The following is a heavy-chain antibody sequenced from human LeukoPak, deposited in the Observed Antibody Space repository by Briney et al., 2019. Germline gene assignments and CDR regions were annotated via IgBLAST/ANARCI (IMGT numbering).Heavy chain of an antibody. Sequence: ASVKVSCKASGYTFTSYGISWVRQAPGQGLEWMGWISAYNGNTNYAQKLQGRVTMTTDSSTSTAYMELRSLRSDDTAVYYCARGISDFWSGYYTDYYFDYWGQGTLVTVSS. J-gene: IGHJ4*02. V-gene: IGHV1-18*01. CDR2: ISAYNGNT. CDR3: ARGISDFWSGYYTDYYFDY. D-gene: IGHD3-3*01. CDR1: GYTFTSYG.